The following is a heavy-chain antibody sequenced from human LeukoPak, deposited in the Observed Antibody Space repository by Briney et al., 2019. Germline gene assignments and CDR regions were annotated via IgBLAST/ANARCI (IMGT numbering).Heavy chain of an antibody. Sequence: SETLSLTCAVYGGSFSGYYWSWIRQPPGKGLEWIGEINHSGSTNYNPSLKSRVTISVDTSKNQFSLKLSSVTAADTAVYYCARVAKDCSSTSCLTWFDPWGQGTLVTVSS. V-gene: IGHV4-34*01. CDR1: GGSFSGYY. CDR2: INHSGST. CDR3: ARVAKDCSSTSCLTWFDP. J-gene: IGHJ5*02. D-gene: IGHD2-2*01.